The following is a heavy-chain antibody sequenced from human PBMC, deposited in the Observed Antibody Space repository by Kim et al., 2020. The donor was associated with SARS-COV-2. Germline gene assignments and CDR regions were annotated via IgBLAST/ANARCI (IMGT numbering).Heavy chain of an antibody. CDR1: GFTFSNAW. CDR3: TTDYGPWSYGSGSFRKY. V-gene: IGHV3-15*01. Sequence: GGSLRLSCAASGFTFSNAWMSWVRQAPGKGLEWVGRIKSKTDGGTTDYAAPVKGRFTISRDDPKNTLYLQMNSLKTEDTAVYYCTTDYGPWSYGSGSFRKYWGQGTLVTVSS. D-gene: IGHD3-10*01. J-gene: IGHJ4*02. CDR2: IKSKTDGGTT.